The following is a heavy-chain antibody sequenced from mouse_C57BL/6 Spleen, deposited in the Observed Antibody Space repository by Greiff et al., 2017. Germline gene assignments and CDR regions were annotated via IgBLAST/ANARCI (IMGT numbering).Heavy chain of an antibody. V-gene: IGHV1-26*01. D-gene: IGHD3-3*01. Sequence: EVQLQQSGPELVKPGASVKISCKASGYTFTDYSMNWVKQSPGKSLEWIGDINPNNGGTSYNQKFKGKATLTVDKSSSTACMELRSLTSEDSAVYYCARRDGWFAYWGQGTLVTVSA. CDR3: ARRDGWFAY. CDR2: INPNNGGT. J-gene: IGHJ3*01. CDR1: GYTFTDYS.